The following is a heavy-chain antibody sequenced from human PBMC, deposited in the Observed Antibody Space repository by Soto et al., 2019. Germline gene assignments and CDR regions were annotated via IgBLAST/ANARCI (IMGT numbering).Heavy chain of an antibody. V-gene: IGHV3-23*01. D-gene: IGHD5-18*01. J-gene: IGHJ4*02. CDR3: RAYTYGQGVDY. CDR1: GFTFSAYD. Sequence: GSLRLSCAASGFTFSAYDMNWVRQAPGKGLEWVSLVNGNGGSTYYADSVKGRFTISRDDSKNKLYLQMNSLRAEDTAVYYCRAYTYGQGVDYWGQGTLVTVS. CDR2: VNGNGGST.